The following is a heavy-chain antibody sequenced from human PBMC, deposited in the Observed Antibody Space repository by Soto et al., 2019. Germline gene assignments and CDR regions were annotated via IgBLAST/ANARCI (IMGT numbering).Heavy chain of an antibody. J-gene: IGHJ6*03. CDR3: AKGLKPAADYYYYFFMDV. V-gene: IGHV3-33*03. D-gene: IGHD2-2*01. Sequence: GGSLRLSCAASGFTFSSYGMHWVRQAPGKGLEWVAVIWYDGSNKYYADSVKGRFTISRDNAKNSLYLQMNSLRAEDTAVYYCAKGLKPAADYYYYFFMDVWGKGTTVTVSS. CDR2: IWYDGSNK. CDR1: GFTFSSYG.